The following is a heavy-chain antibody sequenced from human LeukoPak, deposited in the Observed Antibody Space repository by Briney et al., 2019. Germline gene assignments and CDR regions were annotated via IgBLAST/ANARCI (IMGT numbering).Heavy chain of an antibody. V-gene: IGHV3-30-3*01. CDR1: GFTFSSYA. CDR2: ISYDGSNK. Sequence: GRSLRLSCAASGFTFSSYAMHWVRQAPGKGLEWVAVISYDGSNKYYADSVKGRFTISRDNSKNTLYLQMNSLRAEDTAVYYCARGVAVAGTYYFDYWGQGTLVTVSS. CDR3: ARGVAVAGTYYFDY. J-gene: IGHJ4*02. D-gene: IGHD6-19*01.